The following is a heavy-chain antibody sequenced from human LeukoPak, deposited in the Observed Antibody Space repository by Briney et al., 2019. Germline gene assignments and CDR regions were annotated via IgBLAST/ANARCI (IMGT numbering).Heavy chain of an antibody. V-gene: IGHV3-23*01. CDR2: ISGSGGST. J-gene: IGHJ4*02. CDR1: GFTFSSYA. D-gene: IGHD3-16*02. Sequence: GGSLRLSCAASGFTFSSYAMSWVRQAPGKGLEWVSAISGSGGSTYYADSVKGRFTISRDNSKNTLYLQMNSLRAEDTAVYYCAKGTRVWGSYRLDQFDYWGQGTLVTVSS. CDR3: AKGTRVWGSYRLDQFDY.